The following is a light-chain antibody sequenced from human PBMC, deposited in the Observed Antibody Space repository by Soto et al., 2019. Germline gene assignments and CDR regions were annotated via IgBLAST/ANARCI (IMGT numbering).Light chain of an antibody. Sequence: QSVLIQPPSASGTPGQTVTISCSGDYSNIGRYPVNWYQQVPGMAPRLLIYVDNQRPSGVPARFSASRSGASASLAISGLQSADEADYYCAAWGANPDLLFGGGTQLTVL. V-gene: IGLV1-44*01. CDR2: VDN. J-gene: IGLJ7*01. CDR3: AAWGANPDLL. CDR1: YSNIGRYP.